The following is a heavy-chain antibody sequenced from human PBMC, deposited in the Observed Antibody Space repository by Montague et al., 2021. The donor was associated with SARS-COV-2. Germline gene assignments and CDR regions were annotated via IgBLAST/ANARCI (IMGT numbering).Heavy chain of an antibody. D-gene: IGHD3-10*01. CDR2: SSGSDGGT. V-gene: IGHV3-23*01. CDR1: GFTFSNSA. CDR3: AKDSYYYGLGYGMDV. Sequence: SLRLSCAASGFTFSNSAMNLVRQAPGKGLEWVSGSSGSDGGTHYADSXKVRFTISTDNSKNVLYLQMNSLRAEDTALYYCAKDSYYYGLGYGMDVWGQGTTVTVSS. J-gene: IGHJ6*02.